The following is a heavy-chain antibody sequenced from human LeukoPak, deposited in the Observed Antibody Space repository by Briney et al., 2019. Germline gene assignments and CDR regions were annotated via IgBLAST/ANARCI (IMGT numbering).Heavy chain of an antibody. CDR2: ISGSGGST. D-gene: IGHD3-22*01. CDR1: GFTFSSYA. Sequence: GGSLRLSCAASGFTFSSYAISWVRQAPGKGLEWVSAISGSGGSTYYADSVKGRFTISRDNSKNTLYLQMNSLRAEDTAVYQCAKGRYYHDNSDAFEIWGQGTMVPVSS. J-gene: IGHJ3*02. V-gene: IGHV3-23*01. CDR3: AKGRYYHDNSDAFEI.